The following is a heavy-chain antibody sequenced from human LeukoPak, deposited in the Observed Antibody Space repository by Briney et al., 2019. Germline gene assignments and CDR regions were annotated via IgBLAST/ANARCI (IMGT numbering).Heavy chain of an antibody. CDR2: ISGSGGST. CDR3: ARPGYSYGFLSGDAFDI. Sequence: GGSLRLSCAASGFIFSSYAMSWVRQAPGKGLEWVSTISGSGGSTHYADSVKGRFTISRDNATNSLYLQMNSLRAEDTAVYYCARPGYSYGFLSGDAFDIWGQGTMVTVSS. J-gene: IGHJ3*02. D-gene: IGHD5-18*01. CDR1: GFIFSSYA. V-gene: IGHV3-23*01.